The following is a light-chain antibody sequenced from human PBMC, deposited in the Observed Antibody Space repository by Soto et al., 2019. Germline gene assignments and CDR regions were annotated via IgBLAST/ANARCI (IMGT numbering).Light chain of an antibody. J-gene: IGKJ5*01. V-gene: IGKV3-11*01. CDR3: QQRSNWPIT. Sequence: EIVLTQSPATLSLSPGERATLSCRASQSVSTYLVWYQQKPGQAPRLLIYDASNRATGIPARFSGSGSATDFTHPISSLEPEDFAVYYCQQRSNWPITFRQGTRLEIK. CDR1: QSVSTY. CDR2: DAS.